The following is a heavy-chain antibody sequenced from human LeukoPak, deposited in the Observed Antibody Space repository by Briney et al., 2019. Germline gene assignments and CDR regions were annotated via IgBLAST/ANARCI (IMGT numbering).Heavy chain of an antibody. J-gene: IGHJ5*02. Sequence: GGSLRLSRAASGLTFSSYAMSWVRQAPGEGLEWVSTVSGSGGNTYYADSVKGRFTISRDNTKNTLYLQMNSLRAEDTAVYYCVRESPVAAVGRSWFDPWGQGTLVTVSS. CDR2: VSGSGGNT. V-gene: IGHV3-23*01. CDR3: VRESPVAAVGRSWFDP. CDR1: GLTFSSYA. D-gene: IGHD6-13*01.